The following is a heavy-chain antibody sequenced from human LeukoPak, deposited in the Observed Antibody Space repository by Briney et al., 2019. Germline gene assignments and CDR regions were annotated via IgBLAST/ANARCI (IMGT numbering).Heavy chain of an antibody. J-gene: IGHJ4*02. CDR2: ICTSGST. CDR3: ARDYWFGELFDY. CDR1: GGSISSSSYY. Sequence: PSETLSLTCTVSGGSISSSSYYWSWIRQPAGKGLEWIGRICTSGSTNYNPSLKSRVTMSVDTSKNQFSLKLSSVTAADTAVYYCARDYWFGELFDYWGQGTLVTVSS. V-gene: IGHV4-61*02. D-gene: IGHD3-10*01.